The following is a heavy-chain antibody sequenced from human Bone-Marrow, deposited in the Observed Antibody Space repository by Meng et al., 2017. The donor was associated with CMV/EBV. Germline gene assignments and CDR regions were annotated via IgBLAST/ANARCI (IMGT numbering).Heavy chain of an antibody. V-gene: IGHV1-2*02. CDR2: INPDSGDT. CDR3: ATDPIVGATQGYYGMDV. D-gene: IGHD1-26*01. J-gene: IGHJ6*02. CDR1: RYTFTDYY. Sequence: ASVKVSCKASRYTFTDYYIHWVRQAPGQGLEWMGCINPDSGDTDYAQKFQGRVTLTRGASISTAYMDLSRLRSDDTAVYYCATDPIVGATQGYYGMDVWGQGTTVTVSS.